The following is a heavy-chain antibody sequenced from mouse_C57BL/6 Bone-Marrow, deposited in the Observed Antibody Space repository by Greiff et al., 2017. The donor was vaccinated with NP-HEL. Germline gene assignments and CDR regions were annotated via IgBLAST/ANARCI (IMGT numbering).Heavy chain of an antibody. CDR3: ARSITTVEGDY. CDR1: GYTFTSYW. J-gene: IGHJ2*01. Sequence: VQLQQPGAELVRPGSSVKLSCKASGYTFTSYWMHWVKQRPIQGLEWIGNIDPSDSETHYNQKFKDKATLTVDKSSSTAYMQLSSLTSEDSAVYYGARSITTVEGDYWGQGTTLTVSS. CDR2: IDPSDSET. D-gene: IGHD1-1*01. V-gene: IGHV1-52*01.